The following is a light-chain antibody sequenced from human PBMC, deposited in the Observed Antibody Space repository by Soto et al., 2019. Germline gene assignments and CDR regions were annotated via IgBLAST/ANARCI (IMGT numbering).Light chain of an antibody. V-gene: IGLV1-51*01. CDR2: DNN. CDR3: GTWDSSLSAGV. CDR1: SSNIGNNY. Sequence: QSALTQPPSVSAAPGQKVTISCSGSSSNIGNNYVSWYQHLPGTAPKLLIYDNNKRPSGIPDRFSGSKSDTSATLGISGVKTGDEADYYCGTWDSSLSAGVFGGGTKLPS. J-gene: IGLJ3*02.